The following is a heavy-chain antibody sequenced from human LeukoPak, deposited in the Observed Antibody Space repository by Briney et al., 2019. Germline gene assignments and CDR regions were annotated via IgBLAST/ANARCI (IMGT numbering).Heavy chain of an antibody. V-gene: IGHV3-15*01. D-gene: IGHD4-17*01. CDR1: GFTFINAW. CDR3: TRDRWGGDYISRGMDV. Sequence: KSGGSLRLSCAASGFTFINAWMAWVRQAPGKGLEWVGRIKAKAHGGTIEYAAPVKGRFTISRDDSKSIAYLQMNDLKTEDTAVYYCTRDRWGGDYISRGMDVWGKGTTVTISS. J-gene: IGHJ6*04. CDR2: IKAKAHGGTI.